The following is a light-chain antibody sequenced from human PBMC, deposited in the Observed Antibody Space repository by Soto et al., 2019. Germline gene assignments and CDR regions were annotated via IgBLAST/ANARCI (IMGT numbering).Light chain of an antibody. J-gene: IGKJ2*01. CDR3: QQYGSSPYT. Sequence: EIVLTQSPGTLSLSPGERATLSCRASQSVSSSYLAWYQQKPGQAPRLLIYGASSRATGIPDRFSGSGSGTDFSITIIRLEPEDFAVYYCQQYGSSPYTFGEGTSLEIK. V-gene: IGKV3-20*01. CDR1: QSVSSSY. CDR2: GAS.